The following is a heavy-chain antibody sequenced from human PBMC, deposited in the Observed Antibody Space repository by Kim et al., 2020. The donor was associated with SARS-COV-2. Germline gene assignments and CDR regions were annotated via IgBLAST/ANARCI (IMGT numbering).Heavy chain of an antibody. D-gene: IGHD2-2*01. CDR3: TRVRGCSSTSCTYYYDSTTDLFFDY. Sequence: GGSLRLSCTASGFTFGDYAMSWFRQAPGKGLEWVGFIRSKAYGGTTEYAASVKGRFTISRDDSKSIAYLQMNSLKTEDTAVYYCTRVRGCSSTSCTYYYDSTTDLFFDYWGQGTLVTVSS. CDR1: GFTFGDYA. J-gene: IGHJ4*02. CDR2: IRSKAYGGTT. V-gene: IGHV3-49*03.